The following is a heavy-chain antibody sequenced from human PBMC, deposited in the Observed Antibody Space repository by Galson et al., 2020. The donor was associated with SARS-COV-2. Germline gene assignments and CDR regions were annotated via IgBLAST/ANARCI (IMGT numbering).Heavy chain of an antibody. CDR1: GFTFSSNW. D-gene: IGHD5-18*01. CDR3: ARDQDGYNDF. J-gene: IGHJ4*02. V-gene: IGHV3-7*01. Sequence: PGGSLRLSCAASGFTFSSNWMSWVRQAPGKGLEWVANIKQDGSDRYYADSLKGRFTVSSDYAKNSLYLQMNSLRAEDTAVYYCARDQDGYNDFWGRGTLVTVSS. CDR2: IKQDGSDR.